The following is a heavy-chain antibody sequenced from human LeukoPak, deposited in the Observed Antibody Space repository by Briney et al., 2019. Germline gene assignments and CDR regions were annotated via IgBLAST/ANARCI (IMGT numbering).Heavy chain of an antibody. Sequence: GGSLRLSCTASGFTFGDYAMSWFRQAPGKGLEWVGFIRSKAYGGTTEYAASVKGRFTISRDDSKSIAYLQMNSLETEDTAVYYCAGEEGGATNYWGQGTLVTVSS. J-gene: IGHJ4*02. V-gene: IGHV3-49*03. D-gene: IGHD1-26*01. CDR2: IRSKAYGGTT. CDR1: GFTFGDYA. CDR3: AGEEGGATNY.